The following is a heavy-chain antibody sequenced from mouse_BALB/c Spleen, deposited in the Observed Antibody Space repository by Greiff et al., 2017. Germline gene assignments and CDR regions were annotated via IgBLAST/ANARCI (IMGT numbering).Heavy chain of an antibody. CDR1: GYTFTSYW. Sequence: VQLQQPGAELVKPGASVKLSCKASGYTFTSYWMHWVKQRPGQGLEWIGEINPSNGRTNYNEKFKSKATLTVDKSSSTAYMQLSSLTSEDSAVYYCARLGVAYWGQGTLVTVSA. D-gene: IGHD4-1*01. J-gene: IGHJ3*01. CDR3: ARLGVAY. CDR2: INPSNGRT. V-gene: IGHV1S81*02.